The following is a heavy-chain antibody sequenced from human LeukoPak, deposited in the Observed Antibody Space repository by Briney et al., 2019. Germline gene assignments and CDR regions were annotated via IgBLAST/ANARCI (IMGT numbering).Heavy chain of an antibody. D-gene: IGHD5-12*01. J-gene: IGHJ3*02. CDR2: IKQDGSEK. CDR3: ARDLYSGYDRDAFDI. CDR1: GFTFSSYW. Sequence: GGSLRLSCAASGFTFSSYWMSWVRQAPGKGLESVANIKQDGSEKYYVDSVKGRFTISRDNAKNSLYLKMNSLRAEDTAVYYCARDLYSGYDRDAFDIWGQGTMVTVSS. V-gene: IGHV3-7*01.